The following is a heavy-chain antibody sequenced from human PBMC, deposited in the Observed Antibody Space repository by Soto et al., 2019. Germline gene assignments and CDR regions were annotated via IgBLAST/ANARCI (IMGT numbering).Heavy chain of an antibody. V-gene: IGHV4-39*01. J-gene: IGHJ5*02. CDR1: GGSITSNSHY. Sequence: SETLSLTCIVSGGSITSNSHYWGWIRQPPGKGLESTGNIYYDGNTYYNPSLKSRVTISLDTSKNQFSLKLSSVTAADTAVYYCARQWELELDLEGSWFDPWGQGTLVT. CDR2: IYYDGNT. CDR3: ARQWELELDLEGSWFDP. D-gene: IGHD1-7*01.